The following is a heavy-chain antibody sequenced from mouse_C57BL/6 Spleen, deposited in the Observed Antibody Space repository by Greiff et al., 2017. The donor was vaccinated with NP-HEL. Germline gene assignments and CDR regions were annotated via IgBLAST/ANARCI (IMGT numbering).Heavy chain of an antibody. CDR3: ARSYGSSPYYFDY. Sequence: QVQLQQSGPELVKPGASVKISCKASGYAFSSSWMNWVKQRPGKGLEWIGRIYPGDGDTNYNGKFKGKATLTADKSSSTAYMQLSSLTSEDSAVYFCARSYGSSPYYFDYCGHGTTLTVSS. J-gene: IGHJ2*01. CDR2: IYPGDGDT. V-gene: IGHV1-82*01. CDR1: GYAFSSSW. D-gene: IGHD1-1*01.